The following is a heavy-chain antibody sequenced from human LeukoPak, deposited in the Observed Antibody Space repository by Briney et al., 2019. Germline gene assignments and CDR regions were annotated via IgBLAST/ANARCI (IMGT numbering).Heavy chain of an antibody. Sequence: PSETLSLTCTVSGYSISSGYYWGWIRQPPGKWLEWIGSIYYSGSTYYNPSLKSRVTISVDTSKNQFSLKLSSVTAADTAVYYCARIRLGSIDYWGQGTLVTVSS. D-gene: IGHD6-19*01. V-gene: IGHV4-38-2*02. CDR2: IYYSGST. CDR1: GYSISSGYY. J-gene: IGHJ4*02. CDR3: ARIRLGSIDY.